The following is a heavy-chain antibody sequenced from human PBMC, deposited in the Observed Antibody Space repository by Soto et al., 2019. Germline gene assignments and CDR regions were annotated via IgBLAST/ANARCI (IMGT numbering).Heavy chain of an antibody. V-gene: IGHV5-10-1*01. CDR3: ARRGHCSGGSCYPGAYYYYYYGMDV. D-gene: IGHD2-15*01. J-gene: IGHJ6*02. CDR2: IDPSDSYT. Sequence: RGESLKISCKGSGYSFTSYWISWVRQMPGKGLEWMGRIDPSDSYTNYSPSFQGHVTISADKSISTAYLQWSSLKASDTAMYYCARRGHCSGGSCYPGAYYYYYYGMDVWGQGTTVTVSS. CDR1: GYSFTSYW.